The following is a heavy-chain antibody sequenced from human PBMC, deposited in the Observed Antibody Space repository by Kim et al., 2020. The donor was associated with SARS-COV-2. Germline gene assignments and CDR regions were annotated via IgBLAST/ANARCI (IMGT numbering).Heavy chain of an antibody. Sequence: GGSLRLSCAASGFTFSSYGMHWVRQAPGKGLEWVAVIWYDGSNKYYADSVKGRFTISRDKSKNTLYLQMNSLRAEDTAVYYCARSTSGYIYYYYGMDVWGQGTTVTVSS. J-gene: IGHJ6*02. V-gene: IGHV3-33*01. CDR1: GFTFSSYG. CDR2: IWYDGSNK. D-gene: IGHD3-3*01. CDR3: ARSTSGYIYYYYGMDV.